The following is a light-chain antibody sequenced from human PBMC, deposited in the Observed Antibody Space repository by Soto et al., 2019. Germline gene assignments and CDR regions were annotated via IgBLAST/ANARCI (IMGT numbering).Light chain of an antibody. CDR3: QQYGSSIFT. V-gene: IGKV3-20*01. J-gene: IGKJ3*01. Sequence: EIVLTQSPGTLSLSPGERATLSCRASQSVSSSYLAWYQQKPVQAPRLLIYGASSKATGIPDRFSGSGSGTYFTLTISRLETEDFAVYYCQQYGSSIFTFGPGTKVYIK. CDR1: QSVSSSY. CDR2: GAS.